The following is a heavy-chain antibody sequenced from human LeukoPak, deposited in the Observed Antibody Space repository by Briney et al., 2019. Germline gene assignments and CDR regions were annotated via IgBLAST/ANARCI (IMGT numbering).Heavy chain of an antibody. Sequence: PSETLSLTCTVSGDSIRSASSYWAWIRQPPGKGLEWIGTTYYSGTISYNSSLKSRVTISVDTSKNQVSLTVTSVTAADTAMFYCARLMADPNAFDFWGQGTMVTVSS. V-gene: IGHV4-39*01. CDR3: ARLMADPNAFDF. CDR2: TYYSGTI. D-gene: IGHD2-8*01. CDR1: GDSIRSASSY. J-gene: IGHJ3*01.